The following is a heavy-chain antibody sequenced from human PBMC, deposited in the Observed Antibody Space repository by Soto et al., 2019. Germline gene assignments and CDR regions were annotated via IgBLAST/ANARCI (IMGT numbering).Heavy chain of an antibody. CDR3: VAVAGTRRPFDY. J-gene: IGHJ4*02. Sequence: QVQLVQSGAEVKKPGSSVKVSCKASGGTFSSYAISWVRQAPGQGLEWMGGSIPIFGTANYAQKFQGRVTITADESTSTAYMKLSSLRSEDTAVYYCVAVAGTRRPFDYWGQGTLVTVSS. V-gene: IGHV1-69*01. CDR1: GGTFSSYA. D-gene: IGHD6-19*01. CDR2: SIPIFGTA.